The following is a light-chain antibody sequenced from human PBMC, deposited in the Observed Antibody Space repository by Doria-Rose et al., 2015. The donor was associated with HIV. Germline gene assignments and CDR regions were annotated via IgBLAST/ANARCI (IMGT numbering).Light chain of an antibody. CDR3: QSYDSRLSVYV. CDR2: GHT. V-gene: IGLV1-40*01. J-gene: IGLJ1*01. Sequence: QPVLTQPPSVSGAPGQRVAISCTGISSNFGAGFDVNWYQQFPGTASELLIHGHTNPPSGVPDRFSGSKSGTAASLAISGLRAEDEADYCCQSYDSRLSVYVFGTGTKVTVL. CDR1: SSNFGAGFD.